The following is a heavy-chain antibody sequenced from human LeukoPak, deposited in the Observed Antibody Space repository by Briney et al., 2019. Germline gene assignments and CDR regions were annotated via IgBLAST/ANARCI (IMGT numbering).Heavy chain of an antibody. CDR3: AKRKDSGGYYFFDY. CDR1: GFTFSTYA. CDR2: VSGGGGST. V-gene: IGHV3-23*01. J-gene: IGHJ4*02. D-gene: IGHD3-22*01. Sequence: GGSLRLSCAASGFTFSTYAMTWVRQAPGKGLEWVSGVSGGGGSTYYADSVKGRFNISRDNSKNTLYLQMNSLRAEDTAVYYCAKRKDSGGYYFFDYWGQGTLVTVSS.